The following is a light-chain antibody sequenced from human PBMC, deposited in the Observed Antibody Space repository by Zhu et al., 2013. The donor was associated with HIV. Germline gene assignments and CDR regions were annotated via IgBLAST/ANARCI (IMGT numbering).Light chain of an antibody. CDR2: WAS. J-gene: IGKJ3*01. CDR3: QQYLNPPVT. Sequence: EIVMTQSPDSLAVSLGERATINCKSSQSVLYGPRNQNYLAWYRQRPGQPPKLLIYWASTRESGVPDRFSASGSGTDFNLTISSLQAEDVALYYCQQYLNPPVTFGPGTKVNIK. CDR1: QSVLYGPRNQNY. V-gene: IGKV4-1*01.